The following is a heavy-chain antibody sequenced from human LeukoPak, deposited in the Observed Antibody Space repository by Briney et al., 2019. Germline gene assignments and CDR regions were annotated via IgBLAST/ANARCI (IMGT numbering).Heavy chain of an antibody. V-gene: IGHV3-30*02. Sequence: GGSLRFSCAASGFTFTYHGMHWVRQAPGKWLEWVAFINNDARNKYFADSVKGRFTISRDNSKNIVSLQMNSLRADDSALYYCARDLSWGFDYWGQGTLVTVSS. CDR2: INNDARNK. CDR3: ARDLSWGFDY. J-gene: IGHJ4*02. CDR1: GFTFTYHG. D-gene: IGHD7-27*01.